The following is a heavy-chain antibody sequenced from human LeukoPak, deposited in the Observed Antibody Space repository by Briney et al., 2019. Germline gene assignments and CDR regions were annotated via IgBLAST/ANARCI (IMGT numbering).Heavy chain of an antibody. Sequence: PGGSLRLSCAASGFTFDGYGMHWVRQAPGKGLEWVSVINGDGTTTYYGDSVRGRFTISRDNSKNSLYLQMNSLRTEDTALYYCAKGLDYHYYGMDVWGQGTTVIVSS. CDR3: AKGLDYHYYGMDV. CDR2: INGDGTTT. CDR1: GFTFDGYG. V-gene: IGHV3-43*02. J-gene: IGHJ6*02.